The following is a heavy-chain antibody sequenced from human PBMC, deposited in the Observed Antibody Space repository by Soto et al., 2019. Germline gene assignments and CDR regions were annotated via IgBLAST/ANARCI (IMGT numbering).Heavy chain of an antibody. D-gene: IGHD6-13*01. J-gene: IGHJ4*02. V-gene: IGHV4-31*03. Sequence: QVLLQESGPGLMKPSQTLSLTCTVSGLTISSASYYWSWIRQHPGKGLEWVGNIYYNGSTYYSPSLKSRVTLWVDTSKNQFSLGLASVTAADTAVYYCARYRISGSWSKFDYWGQGTLVTVSS. CDR1: GLTISSASYY. CDR3: ARYRISGSWSKFDY. CDR2: IYYNGST.